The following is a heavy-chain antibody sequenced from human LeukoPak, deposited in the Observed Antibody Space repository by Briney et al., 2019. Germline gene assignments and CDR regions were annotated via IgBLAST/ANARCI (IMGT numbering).Heavy chain of an antibody. Sequence: GGSLRLSCAASGFTFSNYNMNWVRQAPGKGLEWVSCISSSSNYIYYADSVKGRLTISRDNAKNSLYLQMNSLRAEDTAVYYCARDEGVSFDYWGQGTLVTVSS. V-gene: IGHV3-21*01. CDR2: ISSSSNYI. J-gene: IGHJ4*02. CDR3: ARDEGVSFDY. CDR1: GFTFSNYN.